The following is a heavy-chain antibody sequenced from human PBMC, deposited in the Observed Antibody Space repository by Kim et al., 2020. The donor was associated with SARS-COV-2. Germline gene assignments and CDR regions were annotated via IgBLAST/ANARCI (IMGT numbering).Heavy chain of an antibody. CDR2: IYDGGNK. D-gene: IGHD5-18*01. CDR3: FSYVH. V-gene: IGHV3-53*01. CDR1: GFSVSNNY. Sequence: GGSLRLSCAASGFSVSNNYMIWVRQAPGKGLEWVSTIYDGGNKFYADSAKGRFTISRDNFKNTVFLQMTYLRVEDTAVYYCFSYVHWGRGTLVTVSS. J-gene: IGHJ4*02.